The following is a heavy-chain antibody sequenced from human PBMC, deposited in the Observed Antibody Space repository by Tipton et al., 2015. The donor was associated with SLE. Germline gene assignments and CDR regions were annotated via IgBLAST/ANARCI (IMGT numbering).Heavy chain of an antibody. CDR1: GGSISTYY. J-gene: IGHJ4*02. CDR3: ASSSVWFRDEYYFDY. D-gene: IGHD3-10*01. CDR2: IWYSGRT. V-gene: IGHV4-59*01. Sequence: TLSLTCTVSGGSISTYYWNWIRQTPGKGPEWIGYIWYSGRTNDNTSLKSRVTISLDTSMNQFSLKLTSVTAADTAVYYCASSSVWFRDEYYFDYWGQGTLVTVSS.